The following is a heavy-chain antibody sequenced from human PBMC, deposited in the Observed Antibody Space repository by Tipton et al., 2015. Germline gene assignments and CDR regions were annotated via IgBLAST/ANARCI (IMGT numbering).Heavy chain of an antibody. J-gene: IGHJ4*02. CDR2: ISGSGDKT. D-gene: IGHD1-1*01. CDR1: GFTFSTYG. CDR3: AKCIWGTGTHINPRDY. Sequence: SLRLSCAASGFTFSTYGRSWVRQAPGKGLEWVSGISGSGDKTYYADTVKGRFSITRDNSKNTLFLQMNSLRAEDTAVYYCAKCIWGTGTHINPRDYWGPGTLVTVSS. V-gene: IGHV3-23*01.